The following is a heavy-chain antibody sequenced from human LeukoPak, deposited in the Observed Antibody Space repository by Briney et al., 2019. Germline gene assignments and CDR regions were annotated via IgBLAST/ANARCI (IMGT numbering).Heavy chain of an antibody. CDR3: GILPTPYSNGWWANTFDI. CDR2: VYYSGST. V-gene: IGHV4-39*01. J-gene: IGHJ3*02. CDR1: GGSITSSGYY. D-gene: IGHD6-19*01. Sequence: SETLSLTCTVSGGSITSSGYYWGWIRQPPGKGLEWIGSVYYSGSTYYNPSLKSRITISVDTSKNQFSLNLSSVTAADTAVYYCGILPTPYSNGWWANTFDIWGQETMVTVSS.